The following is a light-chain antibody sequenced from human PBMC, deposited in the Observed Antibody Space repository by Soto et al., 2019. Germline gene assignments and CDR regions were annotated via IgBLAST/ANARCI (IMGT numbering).Light chain of an antibody. Sequence: DIQMTQSPSTLSASVGDRVTITCRARQSITRWLAWYQQKPGEAPKLLIYDASSLESGVPSRFSGSGSGTEFPLTISSLQPDDFATYYCQQYNHYSGLTFGGGTKVEIK. CDR1: QSITRW. J-gene: IGKJ4*01. CDR3: QQYNHYSGLT. CDR2: DAS. V-gene: IGKV1-5*01.